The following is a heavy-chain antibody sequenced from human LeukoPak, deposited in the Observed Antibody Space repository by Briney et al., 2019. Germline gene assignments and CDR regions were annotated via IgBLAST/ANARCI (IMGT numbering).Heavy chain of an antibody. CDR2: IWYDGSNK. J-gene: IGHJ4*02. D-gene: IGHD6-13*01. CDR3: ARSPPADCSSSWYFPSVYYFDY. Sequence: GGSLRLSCAASGYTFSSYGMHRVRQAPGKGLEWVAVIWYDGSNKYYADSVKGRFTISRDNSKNTLYLQMNSLRAEDTAVYYCARSPPADCSSSWYFPSVYYFDYWGQGTLVTVSS. V-gene: IGHV3-33*01. CDR1: GYTFSSYG.